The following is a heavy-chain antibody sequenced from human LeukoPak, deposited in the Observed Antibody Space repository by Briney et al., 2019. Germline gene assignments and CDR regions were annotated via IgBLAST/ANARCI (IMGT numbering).Heavy chain of an antibody. CDR1: GGSISSGSYY. CDR2: IYTSGST. J-gene: IGHJ6*03. Sequence: PSETLSLTCTVSGGSISSGSYYWSWIRQPAGKGLEWIGRIYTSGSTNYNPSLKSRVTISVDTSKNQFSLKLSSVTAADTAVYYCARLPIYGSGSPYSYYYYMDVWGKGTTVTISS. D-gene: IGHD3-10*01. V-gene: IGHV4-61*02. CDR3: ARLPIYGSGSPYSYYYYMDV.